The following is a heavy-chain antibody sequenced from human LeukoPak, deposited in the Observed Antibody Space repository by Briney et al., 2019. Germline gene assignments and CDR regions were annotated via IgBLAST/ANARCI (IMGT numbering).Heavy chain of an antibody. CDR3: ARVFRWFDP. J-gene: IGHJ5*02. Sequence: SETLSLTCTVSGGSISSYYWSWIRQPPGKGLEWIGYIYYSGSTNYNLSLKSRVTISVDTSKNQFSLKLSSVTAADTAVYYCARVFRWFDPWGQGTLVTVSS. V-gene: IGHV4-59*01. CDR1: GGSISSYY. CDR2: IYYSGST.